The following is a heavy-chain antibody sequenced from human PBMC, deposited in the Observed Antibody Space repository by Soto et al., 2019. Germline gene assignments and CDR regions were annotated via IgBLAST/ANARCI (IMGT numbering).Heavy chain of an antibody. CDR3: AKAQPYSSQGSYYYYYGMDV. V-gene: IGHV3-23*01. CDR1: GFTFSSYA. CDR2: ISGSGGST. Sequence: PGGSLRLSCAASGFTFSSYAMSWVRQAPGKGLEWVSAISGSGGSTYYADSVKGRFTISRDNSKNTLYLQMNSLRAEDTAVYYCAKAQPYSSQGSYYYYYGMDVWGQGTTVSVSS. J-gene: IGHJ6*02. D-gene: IGHD6-13*01.